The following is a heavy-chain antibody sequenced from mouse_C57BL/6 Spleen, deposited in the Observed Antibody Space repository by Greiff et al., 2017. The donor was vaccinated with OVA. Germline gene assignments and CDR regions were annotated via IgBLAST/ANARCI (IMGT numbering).Heavy chain of an antibody. J-gene: IGHJ1*03. CDR2: IYPRSGNT. CDR1: GYTFTSYG. CDR3: AREGVYYGSSYGYFDV. Sequence: QVQLQQSGAELARPGASVKLSCKASGYTFTSYGISWVKQRTGQGLEWIGEIYPRSGNTYYNEKFKGKATLTADKSSSTAYMELRSLTSEDSAVYFCAREGVYYGSSYGYFDVWGTGTTVTVSS. V-gene: IGHV1-81*01. D-gene: IGHD1-1*01.